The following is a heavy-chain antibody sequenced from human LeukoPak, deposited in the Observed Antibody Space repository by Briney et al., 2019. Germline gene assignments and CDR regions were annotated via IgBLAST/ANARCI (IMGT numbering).Heavy chain of an antibody. CDR3: ARDRGSSGWSSYWYFDL. CDR2: INPSGGST. J-gene: IGHJ2*01. CDR1: GYTFTSYY. D-gene: IGHD6-19*01. Sequence: ASVKVSCKASGYTFTSYYVHWVRQAPGQGLEWMGIINPSGGSTSYAQKFQGRVTMTRDTSTSTVYMELSSLRSEDTAVYYCARDRGSSGWSSYWYFDLWGRGTLVTVSS. V-gene: IGHV1-46*01.